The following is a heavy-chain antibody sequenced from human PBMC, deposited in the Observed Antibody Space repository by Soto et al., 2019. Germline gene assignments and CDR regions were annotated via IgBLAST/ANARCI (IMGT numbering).Heavy chain of an antibody. Sequence: QVQLQESGPGLVKTSETLSLTCTVSGGSITNYYWNWIRQAPGKGLEWIGYIFYTGSTNYNPSLKRRFTISVDTSENQFSLKLSSVTAADTAVYFCARSPSMIRGVILDWWGQGMLVTVSS. CDR3: ARSPSMIRGVILDW. J-gene: IGHJ4*02. D-gene: IGHD3-10*01. CDR1: GGSITNYY. CDR2: IFYTGST. V-gene: IGHV4-59*08.